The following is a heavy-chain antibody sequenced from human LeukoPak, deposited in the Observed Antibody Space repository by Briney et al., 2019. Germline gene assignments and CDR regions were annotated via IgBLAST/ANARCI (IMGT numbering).Heavy chain of an antibody. V-gene: IGHV3-30-3*01. J-gene: IGHJ3*02. Sequence: GGSLRLSCAASGFTFSNYAMSWVRQAPGKGLEWVAVISYDGNNKYYADSVKGRFIISRDNSKNTLYLQMNSLRAEDTAVYYCARDPKGGFSYGWGAFDIWGQGTMVTVSS. D-gene: IGHD5-18*01. CDR1: GFTFSNYA. CDR3: ARDPKGGFSYGWGAFDI. CDR2: ISYDGNNK.